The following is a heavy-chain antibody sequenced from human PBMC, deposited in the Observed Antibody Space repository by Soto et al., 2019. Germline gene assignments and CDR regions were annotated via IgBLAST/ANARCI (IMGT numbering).Heavy chain of an antibody. CDR2: INSDGSST. J-gene: IGHJ4*02. CDR3: ARGIRNYYGSDY. D-gene: IGHD3-10*01. V-gene: IGHV3-74*01. Sequence: EVQLVESGGGLAQPGGSLRLSCAASGFTFSSYWMHWVRQAPGKGLEWVSRINSDGSSTSYADIVKGRFTISRDNAKNTEYLQMNSLRAEDTALYYCARGIRNYYGSDYWGQGTLVTVSS. CDR1: GFTFSSYW.